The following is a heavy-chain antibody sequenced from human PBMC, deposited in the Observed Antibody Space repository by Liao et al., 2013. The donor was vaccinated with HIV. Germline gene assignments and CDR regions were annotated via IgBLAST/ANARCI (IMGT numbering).Heavy chain of an antibody. J-gene: IGHJ5*02. D-gene: IGHD3-10*01. CDR3: ARIGVGNWFDP. Sequence: QVQLQQWGAGLLKPSETLSLTCAVYGGCFSGYYWSWIRQPPGKGLEWIGEINHSGSTNYNPSLKSRVTISVDTSKNQFSLKLSSVTAADTAVYYCARIGVGNWFDPWGQGTLVTVSS. CDR2: INHSGST. CDR1: GGCFSGYY. V-gene: IGHV4-34*01.